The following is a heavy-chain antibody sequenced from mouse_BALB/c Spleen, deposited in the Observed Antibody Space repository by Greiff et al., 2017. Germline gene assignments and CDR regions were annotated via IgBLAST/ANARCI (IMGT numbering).Heavy chain of an antibody. Sequence: EVQLVESGPGLVKPSQSLSLTCTVTGYSITSDYAWNWIRQFPGNKLEWMGYISYSGSTSYNPSLKSRISITRDTSKNQFFLQLNSVTTEDTATYYCARYRDAMDYWGQGTSVTVSS. CDR3: ARYRDAMDY. J-gene: IGHJ4*01. CDR2: ISYSGST. V-gene: IGHV3-2*02. CDR1: GYSITSDYA.